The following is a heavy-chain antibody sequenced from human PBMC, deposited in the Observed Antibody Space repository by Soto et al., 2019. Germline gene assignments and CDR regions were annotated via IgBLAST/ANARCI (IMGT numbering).Heavy chain of an antibody. J-gene: IGHJ5*02. CDR1: GGTFSSYA. CDR3: ARADTSFGVVISSGWFDP. CDR2: IIPIFGTA. D-gene: IGHD3-3*01. Sequence: QVQLVQSGAEVKKPGSSVKVSCKASGGTFSSYAISWVRQAPGQGLEWMGGIIPIFGTANYAQKFQGRVTITADESTSTAYMELSRLRSEDTAVYYCARADTSFGVVISSGWFDPWGQGTLVTVSS. V-gene: IGHV1-69*01.